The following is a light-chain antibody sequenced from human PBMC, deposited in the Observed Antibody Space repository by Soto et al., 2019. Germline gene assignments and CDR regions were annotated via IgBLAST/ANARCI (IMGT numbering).Light chain of an antibody. CDR2: GAS. Sequence: TQSPSTLSSCVGDRVTITCRASQDIGTWLAWYQQKPGQAPRLLIYGASSRATGIPNRFSGSGSGTDFTLTISRLEPEDFAVYYCQQYGSSRTFGQGTKVDIK. J-gene: IGKJ1*01. CDR1: QDIGTW. V-gene: IGKV3-20*01. CDR3: QQYGSSRT.